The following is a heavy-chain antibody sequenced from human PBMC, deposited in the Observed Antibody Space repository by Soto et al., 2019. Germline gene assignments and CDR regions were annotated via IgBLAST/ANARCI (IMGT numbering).Heavy chain of an antibody. D-gene: IGHD2-15*01. V-gene: IGHV3-74*01. CDR3: ARYCSGGSCYELDY. Sequence: GGSLRLSCVASGFTISSYWMHWVRQAPAKGLEWVSRISSDGTSATYADSVKGRFTISRDNAKNTLYIQMNSLRADDTAVYFCARYCSGGSCYELDYWGQGTLVTVSS. J-gene: IGHJ4*02. CDR1: GFTISSYW. CDR2: ISSDGTSA.